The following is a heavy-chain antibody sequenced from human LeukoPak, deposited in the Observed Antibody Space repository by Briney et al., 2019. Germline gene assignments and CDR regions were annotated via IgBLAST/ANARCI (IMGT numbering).Heavy chain of an antibody. CDR2: IYYSGNT. Sequence: SETLSLTCTVSGGSISSSSYYWGWIRQPPGKGLEWIGSIYYSGNTYYNPSLKSRVTISADTSKNQFSLKLSSVTAADTAVYYCATFLGDSRSFDYWGQGTLVTVSS. V-gene: IGHV4-39*01. D-gene: IGHD3-16*01. CDR1: GGSISSSSYY. CDR3: ATFLGDSRSFDY. J-gene: IGHJ4*02.